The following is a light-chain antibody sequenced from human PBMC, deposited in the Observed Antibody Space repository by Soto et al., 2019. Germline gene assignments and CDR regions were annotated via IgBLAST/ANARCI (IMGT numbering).Light chain of an antibody. V-gene: IGLV1-51*01. CDR1: SSNIGGNS. CDR3: RSWDSSLSAYV. CDR2: DDD. J-gene: IGLJ1*01. Sequence: QSVLTQPPSVSAAPGQRVTISCSGSSSNIGGNSVSWYQQLPGTAPKLLIYDDDKRPSGIPDRFSGSKSGTPATLGITGFQTGDEADYYCRSWDSSLSAYVFGTGTKVPV.